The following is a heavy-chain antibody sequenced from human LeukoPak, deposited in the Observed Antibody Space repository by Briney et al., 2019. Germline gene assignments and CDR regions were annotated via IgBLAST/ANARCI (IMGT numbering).Heavy chain of an antibody. Sequence: ASVKVSCKASGYTFNSYYIHWVRQAPGQGLEWMGIINPSGGSTSYAQKFQGRVTMTRDTSTSTVYMELSSLRSEDTAVYYCARSELSPGWFDPWGQGTLVTVSS. CDR3: ARSELSPGWFDP. J-gene: IGHJ5*02. V-gene: IGHV1-46*02. D-gene: IGHD1-26*01. CDR2: INPSGGST. CDR1: GYTFNSYY.